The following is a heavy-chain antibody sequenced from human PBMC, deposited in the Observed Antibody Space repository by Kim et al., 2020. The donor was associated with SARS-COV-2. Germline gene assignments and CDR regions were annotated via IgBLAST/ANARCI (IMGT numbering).Heavy chain of an antibody. V-gene: IGHV3-15*05. CDR1: GFSFSYAW. CDR2: IQTKTEGGTT. J-gene: IGHJ3*02. CDR3: TTKTWTPFDM. D-gene: IGHD1-1*01. Sequence: GGSLRLSCTASGFSFSYAWMSWVRQAPGRGLEWVGRIQTKTEGGTTDYTTPVKGRFIISRDDSKNTLYLQMNSLKTEDTAVYYCTTKTWTPFDMWGQGTMVTVSS.